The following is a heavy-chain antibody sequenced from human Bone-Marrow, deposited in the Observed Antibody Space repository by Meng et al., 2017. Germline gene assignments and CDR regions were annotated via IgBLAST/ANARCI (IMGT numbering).Heavy chain of an antibody. V-gene: IGHV3-74*01. CDR3: ARQPPYYYDSSGYLSAFDI. J-gene: IGHJ3*02. CDR2: INTDGSIT. CDR1: GFTLSSHY. D-gene: IGHD3-22*01. Sequence: GESLKISCAASGFTLSSHYMHWVRQAPGKGLVWVSRINTDGSITRYADSVKGRFTISRDNAKNTLYLQMNSLRAEDTAVYYCARQPPYYYDSSGYLSAFDIWGQGTMVTVSS.